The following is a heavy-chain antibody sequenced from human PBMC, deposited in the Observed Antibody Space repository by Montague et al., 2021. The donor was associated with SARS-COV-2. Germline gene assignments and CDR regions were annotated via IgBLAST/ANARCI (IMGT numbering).Heavy chain of an antibody. J-gene: IGHJ4*02. V-gene: IGHV3-74*01. CDR1: GFTFRSYW. D-gene: IGHD3-10*01. CDR3: VRPLWFGDSDYYFES. Sequence: SLRLSCAASGFTFRSYWMHWVRQVPGRGLVWVSRIKHDGTSTNYAASVKGRFTISRDNAKNTLSLQMNNLRAEDTAVYYCVRPLWFGDSDYYFESWGQGTLSPSPQ. CDR2: IKHDGTST.